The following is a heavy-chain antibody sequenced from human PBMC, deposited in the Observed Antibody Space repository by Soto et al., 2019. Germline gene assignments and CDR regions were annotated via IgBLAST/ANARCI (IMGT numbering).Heavy chain of an antibody. CDR3: ARDGGLWFGGLVGWFDP. Sequence: GGSLRLSCAASGFTFSSYSMNWVRQAPGKGLEWVSYISRCSSTIYYADSVKGRFTISRDNAKNSLYLQMNSLRAEDTAVYYCARDGGLWFGGLVGWFDPWGQGTLVTVSS. D-gene: IGHD3-10*01. J-gene: IGHJ5*02. V-gene: IGHV3-48*01. CDR1: GFTFSSYS. CDR2: ISRCSSTI.